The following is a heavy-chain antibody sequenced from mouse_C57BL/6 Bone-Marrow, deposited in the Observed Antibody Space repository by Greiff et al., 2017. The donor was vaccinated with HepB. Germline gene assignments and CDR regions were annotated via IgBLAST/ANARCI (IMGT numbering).Heavy chain of an antibody. V-gene: IGHV5-6*02. D-gene: IGHD2-4*01. CDR2: ISSGGSYT. Sequence: EVMLVESGGDLVKPGGSLKLSCAASGFTFSSYGMSWVRQTPDKRLEWVATISSGGSYTYYPDSVKGRFTISRDNAKNTLYLQMSSLKSEDTGMYYCARTGIYYYYAFAYWGQGTLVTVSA. CDR3: ARTGIYYYYAFAY. CDR1: GFTFSSYG. J-gene: IGHJ3*01.